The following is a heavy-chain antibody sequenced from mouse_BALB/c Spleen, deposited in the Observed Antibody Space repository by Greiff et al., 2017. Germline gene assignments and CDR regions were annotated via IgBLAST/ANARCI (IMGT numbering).Heavy chain of an antibody. D-gene: IGHD2-4*01. J-gene: IGHJ3*01. CDR1: GFTFTDYY. CDR2: IRNKANGYTT. Sequence: EVHLVESGGGLVQPGGSLRLSCATSGFTFTDYYMSWVRQPPGKALEWLGFIRNKANGYTTEYSASVKGRFTISRDNSQSILYLQMNTLRAEDSATYYCARGLRQGAWFAYWGQGTLVTVSA. V-gene: IGHV7-3*02. CDR3: ARGLRQGAWFAY.